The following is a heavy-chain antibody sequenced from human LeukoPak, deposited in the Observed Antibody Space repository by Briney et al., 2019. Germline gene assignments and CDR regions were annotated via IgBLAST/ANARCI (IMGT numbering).Heavy chain of an antibody. CDR3: ASVFGVVIYHYYYMDV. V-gene: IGHV4-39*01. CDR2: IYYSGST. J-gene: IGHJ6*03. CDR1: GGSVSSSSYY. Sequence: SETLSLTCTVSGGSVSSSSYYWGWIRQPPGKGLEWIGSIYYSGSTYYNPSLKSRVTISVDTSKNQFSLKLSSVTAADTAVYYCASVFGVVIYHYYYMDVWGKGTTVTVSS. D-gene: IGHD3-3*01.